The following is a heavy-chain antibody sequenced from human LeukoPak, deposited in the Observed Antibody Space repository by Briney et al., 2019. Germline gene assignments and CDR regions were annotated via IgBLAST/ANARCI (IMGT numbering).Heavy chain of an antibody. CDR2: ISAYNGNT. D-gene: IGHD5-18*01. V-gene: IGHV1-18*04. J-gene: IGHJ4*02. Sequence: EASVKVSCKASGYTFTSYGISWVRQAPGQGLEWMGWISAYNGNTNYAQKLQGRVTMTTDTSTSTAYMELRSLRSDDTAVYYCARDRGYPSGYSYGYFDYWGQGTLVTVSS. CDR1: GYTFTSYG. CDR3: ARDRGYPSGYSYGYFDY.